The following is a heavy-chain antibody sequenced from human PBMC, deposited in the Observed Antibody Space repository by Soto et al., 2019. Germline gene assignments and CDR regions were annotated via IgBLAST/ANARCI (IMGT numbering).Heavy chain of an antibody. CDR2: ISATGGSY. V-gene: IGHV3-23*01. Sequence: EVPLLESGGGLVQPGGSLRLSCAASGFTFTSYATAWVRQVPGKGLEWVSTISATGGSYYYAGSVKGRFTITRDNYKSTVYLQMNSLRDEDTALYYCAKDRGYSYGYGFDYWGKGTLVTVSS. D-gene: IGHD5-18*01. CDR1: GFTFTSYA. J-gene: IGHJ4*02. CDR3: AKDRGYSYGYGFDY.